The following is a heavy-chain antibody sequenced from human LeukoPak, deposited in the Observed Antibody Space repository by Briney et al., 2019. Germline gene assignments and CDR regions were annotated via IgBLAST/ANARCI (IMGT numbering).Heavy chain of an antibody. Sequence: GGSLRLSCAASGFTFSSYAMHWVRQAPGKGLEYVSAISSNGGSTYYADSVKGRFTISRDNSKNTLYLQMGSLRAEDMAVYYCARGGRYIYASYYGMDVRGQGTTVTVSS. D-gene: IGHD5-18*01. CDR1: GFTFSSYA. V-gene: IGHV3-64*02. J-gene: IGHJ6*02. CDR2: ISSNGGST. CDR3: ARGGRYIYASYYGMDV.